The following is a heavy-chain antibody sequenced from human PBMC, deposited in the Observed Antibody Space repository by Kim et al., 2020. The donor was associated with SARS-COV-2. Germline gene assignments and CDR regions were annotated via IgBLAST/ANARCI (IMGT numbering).Heavy chain of an antibody. V-gene: IGHV3-30*02. Sequence: DSVKGRFTISRDNSKNTLYLQMNSLRAEDTAVYYCAKDGRITMVRGVISPWGQGTLVTVSS. J-gene: IGHJ5*02. D-gene: IGHD3-10*01. CDR3: AKDGRITMVRGVISP.